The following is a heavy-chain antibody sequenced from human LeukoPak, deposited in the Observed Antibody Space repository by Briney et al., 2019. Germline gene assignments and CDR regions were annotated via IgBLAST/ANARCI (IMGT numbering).Heavy chain of an antibody. V-gene: IGHV3-15*05. J-gene: IGHJ4*02. Sequence: GGSLRLSCAASGFTFSSYGMHWVRQAPGKGLEWIGRIKSKTDGETTDYAAPVKGRFTISRDDSQNTLYLQMNSLKTEDTALYYCTTDLEDFDFWGQGTLVTVSS. CDR3: TTDLEDFDF. CDR2: IKSKTDGETT. CDR1: GFTFSSYG.